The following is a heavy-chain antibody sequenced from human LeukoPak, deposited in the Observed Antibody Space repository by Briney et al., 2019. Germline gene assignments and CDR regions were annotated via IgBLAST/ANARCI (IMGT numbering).Heavy chain of an antibody. D-gene: IGHD3-22*01. CDR2: INPIFGTA. CDR3: AREARSGSPDY. J-gene: IGHJ4*02. CDR1: GGTFSSYA. Sequence: ASVKVSCKTSGGTFSSYAISWVRQAPGQGLEWMGGINPIFGTANYAQKFQGRVTITADESTSTAYMELSSLRSEDTAVYYCAREARSGSPDYWGQGTLVTVSS. V-gene: IGHV1-69*13.